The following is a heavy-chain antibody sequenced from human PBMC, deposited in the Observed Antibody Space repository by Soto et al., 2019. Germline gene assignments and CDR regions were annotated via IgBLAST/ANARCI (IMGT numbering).Heavy chain of an antibody. Sequence: PSETLSLTCAVSGGSISSSNWWSWVRQPPGKGLEWIGEIYHSGSTNYNPSLKSRVTISVDKSKNQFSLKLSSVTAADTAVYYCARAYSSGWYVGEDYYGMDVWGQGTTVTVSS. CDR1: GGSISSSNW. V-gene: IGHV4-4*02. CDR3: ARAYSSGWYVGEDYYGMDV. J-gene: IGHJ6*02. CDR2: IYHSGST. D-gene: IGHD6-19*01.